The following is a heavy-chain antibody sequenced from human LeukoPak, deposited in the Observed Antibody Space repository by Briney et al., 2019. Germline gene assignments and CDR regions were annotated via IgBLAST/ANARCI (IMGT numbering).Heavy chain of an antibody. D-gene: IGHD4-17*01. CDR3: ARVHGDYEGEVDY. V-gene: IGHV4-39*07. CDR1: GGSISSSSYY. Sequence: SETLSLTCTVSGGSISSSSYYWGWLRQPPGKGLEWIGSIYYSGSTYYNLSLKSRVTISVDTSKNQFSLKLSSVTAADTAVYYCARVHGDYEGEVDYWGQGTLVTVSS. CDR2: IYYSGST. J-gene: IGHJ4*02.